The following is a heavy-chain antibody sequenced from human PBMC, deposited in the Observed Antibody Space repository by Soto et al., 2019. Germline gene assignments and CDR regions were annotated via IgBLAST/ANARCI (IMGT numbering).Heavy chain of an antibody. Sequence: EVQLLESGGGLVQPGGSLRLSCAASGFTFSTYAMSWVRQAPGKGLEWVAVISGSGGAAYYADSVKGRFTISRDKSKNTLYLQVSRLIAEDTAVYYCANTAGDGYNTRHFDYWGQGTLVTVSS. J-gene: IGHJ4*02. CDR2: ISGSGGAA. V-gene: IGHV3-23*01. D-gene: IGHD5-12*01. CDR1: GFTFSTYA. CDR3: ANTAGDGYNTRHFDY.